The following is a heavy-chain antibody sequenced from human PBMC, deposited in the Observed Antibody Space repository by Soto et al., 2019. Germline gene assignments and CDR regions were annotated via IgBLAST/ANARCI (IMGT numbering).Heavy chain of an antibody. CDR2: IFSSGRT. V-gene: IGHV4-4*07. CDR1: GASLLSSY. D-gene: IGHD1-26*01. Sequence: VQLQESGPGLVKPPETLSLSCDVSGASLLSSYWSWVRQPAGKGLEWIGHIFSSGRTSYNPSLKSRVTMSIDTPNNKFSLSLNSVTAADTAVYYCAKGWDVKYFDHWGQGARVTVSS. CDR3: AKGWDVKYFDH. J-gene: IGHJ4*02.